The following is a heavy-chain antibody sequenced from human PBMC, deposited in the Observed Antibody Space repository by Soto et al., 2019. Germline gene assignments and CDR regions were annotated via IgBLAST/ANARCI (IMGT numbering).Heavy chain of an antibody. CDR2: MNPNSGTT. CDR1: GYTFTSFD. V-gene: IGHV1-8*01. D-gene: IGHD6-19*01. CDR3: ARPYYSGWLLFTS. Sequence: QVQLVQSGAEVKKPGASVKVSCKASGYTFTSFDIHWVRQATGQGLEWMGWMNPNSGTTNYAQKFQDSVTMTRNTSIRTAYMEVSSLRSDDTAIYYCARPYYSGWLLFTSWGQGTLVTVSS. J-gene: IGHJ5*02.